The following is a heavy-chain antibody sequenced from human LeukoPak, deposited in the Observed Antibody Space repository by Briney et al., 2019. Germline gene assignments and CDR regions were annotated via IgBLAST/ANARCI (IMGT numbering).Heavy chain of an antibody. CDR3: ARADSTSWFDY. D-gene: IGHD6-13*01. CDR2: ISSSGGYT. J-gene: IGHJ4*02. Sequence: GGSLRLSCAASGFTFSDYYMIWIRQAPGKGLERVSYISSSGGYTNHADSVKGRFTISRDNAKNSLYLQMNSLRAEDTAVYYCARADSTSWFDYWGQGTQVTVSS. V-gene: IGHV3-11*05. CDR1: GFTFSDYY.